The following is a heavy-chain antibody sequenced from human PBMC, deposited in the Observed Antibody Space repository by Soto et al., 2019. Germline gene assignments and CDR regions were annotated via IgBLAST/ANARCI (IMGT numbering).Heavy chain of an antibody. CDR3: ASNSYGYIFYDH. CDR2: IYYSGST. V-gene: IGHV4-59*08. Sequence: PSETLSLTCTVSGGSISSYYWSWIRQPPGKGLEWIGYIYYSGSTNYNPSLKSRVTISVDTSKNQFSPKLSSVTAADTAVYYCASNSYGYIFYDHWGQGTLVTVSS. CDR1: GGSISSYY. J-gene: IGHJ4*02. D-gene: IGHD5-18*01.